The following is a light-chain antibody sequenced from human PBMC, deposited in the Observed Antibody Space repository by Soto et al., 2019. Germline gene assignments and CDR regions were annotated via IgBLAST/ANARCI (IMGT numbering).Light chain of an antibody. V-gene: IGKV3-15*01. CDR3: QQYDKWPYT. J-gene: IGKJ2*01. CDR2: AAS. CDR1: QSVSTN. Sequence: EMVMTQSPANFSASLGERVTFSCRASQSVSTNLAWYQHKVGQAPRLLIYAASTRATGIPSRFSGSGSGTEFALSISSLQSEDFAVYYCQQYDKWPYTFGQGTKLEIK.